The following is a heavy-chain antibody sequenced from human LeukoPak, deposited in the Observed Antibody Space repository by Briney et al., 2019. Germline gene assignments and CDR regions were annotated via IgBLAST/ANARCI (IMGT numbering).Heavy chain of an antibody. Sequence: SETLSLTCTVSGGSISSSSYYWGWIRQPPGKGLEWIGSIYYSGSTYYNPSLKSRVTISVDTSKNQFSLKLSSVTAADTAMYYCARGIYGVAVFDIWGQGTMVTVSS. J-gene: IGHJ3*02. CDR3: ARGIYGVAVFDI. V-gene: IGHV4-39*07. CDR1: GGSISSSSYY. CDR2: IYYSGST. D-gene: IGHD2-15*01.